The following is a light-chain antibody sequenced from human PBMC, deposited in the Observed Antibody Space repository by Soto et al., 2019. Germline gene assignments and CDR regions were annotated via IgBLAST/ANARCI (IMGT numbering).Light chain of an antibody. CDR1: QIFSSDY. CDR3: QQYGDSPST. V-gene: IGKV3-20*01. J-gene: IGKJ2*01. Sequence: EVVLTQSPGTLSLSPGERATVSCRASQIFSSDYLAWYQQKPGQAPRLLIYGASTRATHIPDRFSGSGSGTDFTLTISRLEPEDSAVYLCQQYGDSPSTFGQGTKVDIK. CDR2: GAS.